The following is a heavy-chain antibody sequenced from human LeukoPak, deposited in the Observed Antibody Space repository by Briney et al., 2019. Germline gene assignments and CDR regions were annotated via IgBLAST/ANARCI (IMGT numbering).Heavy chain of an antibody. CDR3: ARGSRSRALDP. CDR1: GGSISSTRYY. V-gene: IGHV4-39*07. D-gene: IGHD6-13*01. J-gene: IGHJ5*02. Sequence: SETLSLTCTVSGGSISSTRYYWGWIRQPPGKGLGWIGSIYYSGSTYYNPSLKSRVTISVDTSKNQFSLKLSSVTAADTAVYYCARGSRSRALDPWGQGTLVTVSS. CDR2: IYYSGST.